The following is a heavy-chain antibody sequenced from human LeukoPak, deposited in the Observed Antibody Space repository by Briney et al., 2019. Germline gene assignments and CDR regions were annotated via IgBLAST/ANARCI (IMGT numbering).Heavy chain of an antibody. CDR2: IYYSGST. CDR1: GGSISSYY. J-gene: IGHJ4*02. Sequence: SETLSLTCTVSGGSISSYYWSWLRQPPGKGLEWIGYIYYSGSTNYNPSLKSRVTISVDTSKNQFSLKLSSVTAADTAVYYCARRYYDSSGYYYLDYWGQGTLVTVSS. V-gene: IGHV4-59*01. D-gene: IGHD3-22*01. CDR3: ARRYYDSSGYYYLDY.